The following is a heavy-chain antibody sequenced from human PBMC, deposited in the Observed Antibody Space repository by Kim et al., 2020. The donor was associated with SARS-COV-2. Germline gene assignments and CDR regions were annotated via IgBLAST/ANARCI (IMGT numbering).Heavy chain of an antibody. CDR2: INAGNGNT. D-gene: IGHD6-19*01. CDR3: AREVAVAGTGWEPISYYYYGMDV. Sequence: ASVKVSCKASGYTFTSYAMHWVRQAPGQRLEWMGWINAGNGNTKYSQKFQGRVTITRDTSASTAYMELSSLRSEDTAVYYCAREVAVAGTGWEPISYYYYGMDVWGQGTTVTVSS. CDR1: GYTFTSYA. J-gene: IGHJ6*02. V-gene: IGHV1-3*01.